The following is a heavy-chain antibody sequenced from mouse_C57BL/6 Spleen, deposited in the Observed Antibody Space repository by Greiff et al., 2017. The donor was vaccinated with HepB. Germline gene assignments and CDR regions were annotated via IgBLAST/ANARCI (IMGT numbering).Heavy chain of an antibody. CDR1: GYTFTSYW. Sequence: QVQLQQPGAELVRPGSSVKLSCKASGYTFTSYWMHWVKQRPIQGLEWIGNIDPSDSETHYNQKFKDKATLTVDKSSSTAYMQLSSLTSEDSAVYYCAGICYGNSQYFDVWGKGTTVTVSS. CDR3: AGICYGNSQYFDV. J-gene: IGHJ1*03. V-gene: IGHV1-52*01. D-gene: IGHD2-1*01. CDR2: IDPSDSET.